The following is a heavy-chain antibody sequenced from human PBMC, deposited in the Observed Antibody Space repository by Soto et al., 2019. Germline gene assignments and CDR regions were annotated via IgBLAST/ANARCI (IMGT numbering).Heavy chain of an antibody. D-gene: IGHD3-22*01. J-gene: IGHJ3*02. CDR3: ARAKWLLLGGSAFDI. Sequence: SETLSLTCTVSGGSISSYYWGWIRQPAGKGLEWIGRIYTSGSTNYNPSLKSRVTMSVDTSKNQFYLKLSSVTAADTAVYYCARAKWLLLGGSAFDIWGQGTMVTVSS. CDR2: IYTSGST. CDR1: GGSISSYY. V-gene: IGHV4-4*07.